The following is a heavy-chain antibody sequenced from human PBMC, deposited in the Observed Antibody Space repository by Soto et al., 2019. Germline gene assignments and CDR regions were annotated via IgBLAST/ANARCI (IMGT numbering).Heavy chain of an antibody. CDR2: IYYSGST. J-gene: IGHJ4*02. Sequence: SDTLSLTCAVSGYSISTADWWGWIRQPPGKGLEWIGYIYYSGSTYYNPSLKSRITMSVDTSKNQYSLKLTSVTAVDTAVYYCARFRGYCSGGTCHFADYWGQGTLVTVSS. CDR3: ARFRGYCSGGTCHFADY. V-gene: IGHV4-28*01. CDR1: GYSISTADW. D-gene: IGHD2-15*01.